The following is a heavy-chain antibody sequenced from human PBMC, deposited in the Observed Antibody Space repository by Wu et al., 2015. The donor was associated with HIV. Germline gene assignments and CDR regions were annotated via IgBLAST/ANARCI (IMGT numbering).Heavy chain of an antibody. CDR1: GGSFSNSA. CDR2: IIPIFGSA. V-gene: IGHV1-69*12. Sequence: QVQLVQSGAEVKEPGSAVKVSCKGSGGSFSNSAITWVRQVPGQGLEWMGGIIPIFGSANYAQKFQGRLSIRAGEFTNIIYMELTSLKPEDTAVYFCAGGMVGPMITSYFDSWGQGTLVTVSS. J-gene: IGHJ4*02. D-gene: IGHD3-10*02. CDR3: AGGMVGPMITSYFDS.